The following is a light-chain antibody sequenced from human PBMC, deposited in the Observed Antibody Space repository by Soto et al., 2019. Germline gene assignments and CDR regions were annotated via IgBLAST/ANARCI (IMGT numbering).Light chain of an antibody. J-gene: IGLJ1*01. CDR1: GSNIGNNY. Sequence: QSVLTQPPSVSAAPGQKVTISCSGGGSNIGNNYVSWYQQLPGTAPKLLIYDNNRRPSGIPDRFSGSKSGTSATLGITGLQTGDEADYYCGTWDNSLSAYVFATGTQLTVL. V-gene: IGLV1-51*01. CDR3: GTWDNSLSAYV. CDR2: DNN.